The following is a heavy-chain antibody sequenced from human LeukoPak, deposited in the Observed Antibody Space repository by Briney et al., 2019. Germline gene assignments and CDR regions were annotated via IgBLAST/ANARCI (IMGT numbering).Heavy chain of an antibody. V-gene: IGHV4-34*01. D-gene: IGHD3-10*01. CDR2: INHSGST. CDR1: GGSFSGYY. Sequence: SEXLSLTCAVYGGSFSGYYWSWIRQPPGKGLEWIGEINHSGSTNYNPSLKSRVTISVDTSKNQFSLKLSSVTAADTAVYYCARPAGGSGRRLNWFDPWGQGTLVTVSS. CDR3: ARPAGGSGRRLNWFDP. J-gene: IGHJ5*02.